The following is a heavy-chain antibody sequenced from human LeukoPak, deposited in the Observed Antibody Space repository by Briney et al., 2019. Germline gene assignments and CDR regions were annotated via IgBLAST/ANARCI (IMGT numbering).Heavy chain of an antibody. CDR2: IYYSGST. D-gene: IGHD6-13*01. V-gene: IGHV4-59*08. Sequence: SETLSLTCTVSGGSISSYYWSWIRQPPGKGLEWIGYIYYSGSTNYNPSLKSRVTISVDTSKNQFSLKLSSVTAADTAVHYCERHGDGSSWSYNWFDPWGQGTLVTVSS. J-gene: IGHJ5*02. CDR3: ERHGDGSSWSYNWFDP. CDR1: GGSISSYY.